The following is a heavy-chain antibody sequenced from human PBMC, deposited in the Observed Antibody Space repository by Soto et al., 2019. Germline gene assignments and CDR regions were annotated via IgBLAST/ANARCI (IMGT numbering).Heavy chain of an antibody. J-gene: IGHJ4*02. D-gene: IGHD3-10*01. V-gene: IGHV1-18*01. CDR1: GGTFSSYS. Sequence: ASVKVSCNASGGTFSSYSISWVRQAPGQGLEWMGWINAYNGNTNYAQKLQGRVTMTTDTSTSTAYMELRSLRSDDTAVYYCAREAYGERVDYFDYWGQGTLVTVSS. CDR3: AREAYGERVDYFDY. CDR2: INAYNGNT.